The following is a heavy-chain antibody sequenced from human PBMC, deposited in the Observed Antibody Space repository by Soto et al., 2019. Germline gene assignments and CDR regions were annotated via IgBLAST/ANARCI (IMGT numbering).Heavy chain of an antibody. CDR1: GDSFTSYG. Sequence: GESLKICCKGAGDSFTSYGIGWMSQMPGKGLEWMGIIYPGDSDTRYSPSFQGQVTISADKSISTAYLQWSSLKASDTAMYYCAVGGSRGSYYLDYSGQGTLVTVSS. J-gene: IGHJ4*02. CDR2: IYPGDSDT. D-gene: IGHD1-26*01. CDR3: AVGGSRGSYYLDY. V-gene: IGHV5-51*01.